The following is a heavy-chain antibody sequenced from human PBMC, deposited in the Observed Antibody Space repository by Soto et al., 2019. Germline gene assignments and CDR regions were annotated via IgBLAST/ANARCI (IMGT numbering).Heavy chain of an antibody. J-gene: IGHJ5*02. CDR2: IYYSGST. V-gene: IGHV4-39*07. CDR3: ARGWLSHSSGPNWFDP. CDR1: GGSISSSSYY. Sequence: SETLSLTCTVSGGSISSSSYYWGWIRQPPGKGLEWIGSIYYSGSTNYNPSLKSRVTISVDTSKNQFSLKLSSVTAADTAVYYCARGWLSHSSGPNWFDPWGQGTLVTVSS. D-gene: IGHD6-19*01.